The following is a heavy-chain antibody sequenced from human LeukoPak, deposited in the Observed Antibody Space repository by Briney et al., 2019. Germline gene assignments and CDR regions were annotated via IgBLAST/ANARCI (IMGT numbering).Heavy chain of an antibody. Sequence: PGXXLRLSCAASGFTFSSYGMHWVRQAPGKGLEWVAVIWYDGSNKYYADSVKGRFTISRDNSKNTLYLQMNSLRAEDTAVYYCAKDSPYCGGDCYFDYWGQGTLVTVSS. V-gene: IGHV3-33*06. CDR1: GFTFSSYG. J-gene: IGHJ4*02. D-gene: IGHD2-21*02. CDR3: AKDSPYCGGDCYFDY. CDR2: IWYDGSNK.